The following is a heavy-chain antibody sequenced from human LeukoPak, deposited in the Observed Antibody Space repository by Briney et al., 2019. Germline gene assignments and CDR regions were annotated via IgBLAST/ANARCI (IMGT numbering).Heavy chain of an antibody. CDR3: AEKIPGRHVDY. J-gene: IGHJ4*02. CDR1: GFTFSNYA. CDR2: ISGGGSIT. V-gene: IGHV3-23*01. Sequence: PGGSLRLSCAASGFTFSNYAMSWVRQAPGKGLEWVSVISGGGSITYYADSVKGRFTISRDNSKSTLYLQMNSLRAEDTAVYYCAEKIPGRHVDYWGQGTLVTVSS.